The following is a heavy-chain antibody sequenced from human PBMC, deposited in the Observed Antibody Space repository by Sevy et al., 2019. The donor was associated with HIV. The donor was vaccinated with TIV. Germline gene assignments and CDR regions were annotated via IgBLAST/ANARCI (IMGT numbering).Heavy chain of an antibody. V-gene: IGHV3-23*01. CDR3: AITFPNRSWRHAFDI. Sequence: GGSLRLSCAASGFTFSSYAMSWVRRAPVKGLEWVSAVRGSGGSTYYADSVKGRFTISRDNSKNSLYLQMNSLRAEDTAVYYCAITFPNRSWRHAFDIWGQGTMVTVSS. CDR1: GFTFSSYA. CDR2: VRGSGGST. J-gene: IGHJ3*02. D-gene: IGHD6-13*01.